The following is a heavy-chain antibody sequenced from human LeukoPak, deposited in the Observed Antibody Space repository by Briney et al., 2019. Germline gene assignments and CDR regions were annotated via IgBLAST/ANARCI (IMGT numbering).Heavy chain of an antibody. CDR1: GFTVSTNY. CDR3: ARTVGYYYSVFDI. D-gene: IGHD3-22*01. Sequence: PGGSLRLSCAASGFTVSTNYMSWVRQAPGKGLEWVSVIYSGGSTYYADSVKGRFTISRDNSKYTLSLQMNSLRAEDTALYYCARTVGYYYSVFDIWGQGTMVTVSS. V-gene: IGHV3-53*01. J-gene: IGHJ3*02. CDR2: IYSGGST.